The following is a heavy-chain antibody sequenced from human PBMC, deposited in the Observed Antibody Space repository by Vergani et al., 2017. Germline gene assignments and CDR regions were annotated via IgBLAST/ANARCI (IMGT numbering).Heavy chain of an antibody. J-gene: IGHJ3*02. V-gene: IGHV1-3*01. CDR1: GFTFTSYA. D-gene: IGHD7-27*01. Sequence: QLVQSGPEVKKPGTSVKVSCKASGFTFTSYAMHWVRQAPGQRLEWMGWINAGNGNTKYSQKFQGRVTITRDTSASTAYMELSSLRSEDTAVYYCARRGNGDRESNGAFDIWGQGTMVTVSS. CDR3: ARRGNGDRESNGAFDI. CDR2: INAGNGNT.